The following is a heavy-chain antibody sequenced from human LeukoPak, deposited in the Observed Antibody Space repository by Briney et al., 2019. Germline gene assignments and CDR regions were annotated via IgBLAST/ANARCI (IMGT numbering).Heavy chain of an antibody. CDR1: GGSISSGGYY. V-gene: IGHV4-31*03. Sequence: PSETLSLTCTVSGGSISSGGYYWSWIRQHPGKGLEWIGYIYYSGSTYYNPSLESRVTISVDTSKNQFSLKLTSVTAADTAVYYCARASSSWHRFDYWGQGTLVTVSS. CDR3: ARASSSWHRFDY. J-gene: IGHJ4*02. D-gene: IGHD6-13*01. CDR2: IYYSGST.